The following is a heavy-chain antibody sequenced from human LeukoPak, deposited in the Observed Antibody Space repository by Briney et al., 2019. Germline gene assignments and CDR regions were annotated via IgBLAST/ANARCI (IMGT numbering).Heavy chain of an antibody. V-gene: IGHV3-33*01. CDR2: IWYDGSNK. J-gene: IGHJ4*02. CDR3: AIPYYGSGYFDY. Sequence: GGSLRLSCAASGFTFSSYGMHWVRQAPGKGLEGVAVIWYDGSNKYYADSVKGRFTISRDNSKNTLYLQMNSLRAEDTAVYYCAIPYYGSGYFDYWGQGTLVTVSS. D-gene: IGHD3-10*01. CDR1: GFTFSSYG.